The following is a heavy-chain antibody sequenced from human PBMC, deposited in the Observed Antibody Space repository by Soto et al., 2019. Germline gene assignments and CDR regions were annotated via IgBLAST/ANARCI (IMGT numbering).Heavy chain of an antibody. CDR3: ARSADYCSSTSCYNYYYYGMDV. CDR1: GYTFISYG. CDR2: ISAYNGNT. Sequence: GASAKVSCKASGYTFISYGISWVRQAPGQGLEWMGWISAYNGNTNYAQKLQGRVTMTTDTSTSTAYMELRSLRSDDTAVYYCARSADYCSSTSCYNYYYYGMDVWGQGTTVTVSS. V-gene: IGHV1-18*01. D-gene: IGHD2-2*02. J-gene: IGHJ6*02.